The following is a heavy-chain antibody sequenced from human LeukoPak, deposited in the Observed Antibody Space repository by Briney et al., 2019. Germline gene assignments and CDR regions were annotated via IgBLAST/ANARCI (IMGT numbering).Heavy chain of an antibody. CDR2: ISGSGGST. CDR1: GFTFISNA. V-gene: IGHV3-23*01. D-gene: IGHD1-20*01. J-gene: IGHJ4*02. Sequence: GGCLRLSRAAAGFTFISNAMSCVRQAPGKGMEWVSAISGSGGSTYYAASVKGRFTISRDNSKNTLYLQMNSLRAEDTAVYYCAKGLNWKGYYFDYWGQGTLVTVSS. CDR3: AKGLNWKGYYFDY.